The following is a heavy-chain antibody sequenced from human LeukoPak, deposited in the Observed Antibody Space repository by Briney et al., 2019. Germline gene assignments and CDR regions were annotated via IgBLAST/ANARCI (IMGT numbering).Heavy chain of an antibody. J-gene: IGHJ5*02. D-gene: IGHD3-10*01. V-gene: IGHV4-59*12. CDR3: ARGPGSYYMLDP. CDR2: IFYSGST. Sequence: SETLSLTCTVSGGSISNYYWSWIRQPPGKGLEWIGYIFYSGSTNYSPSLKSRVTISVDTSKNQFSLKLSSVTAADTAVYYCARGPGSYYMLDPWGQGTLVTVSS. CDR1: GGSISNYY.